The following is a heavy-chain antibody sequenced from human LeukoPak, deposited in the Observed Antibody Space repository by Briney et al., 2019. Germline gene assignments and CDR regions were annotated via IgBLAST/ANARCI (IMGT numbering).Heavy chain of an antibody. V-gene: IGHV3-21*01. CDR3: AKDYGLESHYGDAFDI. Sequence: KPGGSLRLSCAASGFTFSSYSMNWVRQAPGKGLEWVSSISSSSSYIYYADSVKGRFTISRDNAKNSLYLQMNSLRAEDTAVYHCAKDYGLESHYGDAFDIWGQGTMVTVSS. CDR1: GFTFSSYS. CDR2: ISSSSSYI. J-gene: IGHJ3*02. D-gene: IGHD3-10*01.